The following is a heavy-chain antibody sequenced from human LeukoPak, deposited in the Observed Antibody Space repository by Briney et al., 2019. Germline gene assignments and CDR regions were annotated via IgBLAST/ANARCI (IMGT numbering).Heavy chain of an antibody. Sequence: GGSVRLSCAASGFTYSSYAMSWVRQAPGKGLEWVSAISGSGGSTYYEDSVKGRFTISRDNSKNALYLQMNSLRAEDTAVYYCAKSGGYDFSFDYWGQGTLVTVSS. D-gene: IGHD5-12*01. V-gene: IGHV3-23*01. CDR3: AKSGGYDFSFDY. CDR1: GFTYSSYA. J-gene: IGHJ4*02. CDR2: ISGSGGST.